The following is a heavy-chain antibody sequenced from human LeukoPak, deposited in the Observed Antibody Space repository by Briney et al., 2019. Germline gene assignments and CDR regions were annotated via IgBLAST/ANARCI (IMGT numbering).Heavy chain of an antibody. D-gene: IGHD6-13*01. J-gene: IGHJ4*02. CDR3: AREIGYSSPCFGY. CDR2: ISAYNGNT. CDR1: GYTFTNYA. V-gene: IGHV1-18*01. Sequence: ASVKVSCKASGYTFTNYAFSWVRQAPGQGLEWMGWISAYNGNTNYARELQGRVTMTTDTSTSTTYMDLRSLRSDDTAVYYCAREIGYSSPCFGYWGQGTLVTVSS.